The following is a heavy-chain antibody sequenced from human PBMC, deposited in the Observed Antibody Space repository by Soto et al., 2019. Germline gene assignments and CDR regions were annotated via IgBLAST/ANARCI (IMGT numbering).Heavy chain of an antibody. D-gene: IGHD2-8*01. CDR1: GFTFSSYG. CDR2: IWYDGSNK. CDR3: ARDGGLVYGSDY. V-gene: IGHV3-33*01. Sequence: GGSLRLSCAASGFTFSSYGMHWVRQAPGKGLEWVAVIWYDGSNKYYADSVKGRFTISRDNSKNTLYLQMNSLRAEDTAVYYCARDGGLVYGSDYWGQGTLVTVSS. J-gene: IGHJ4*02.